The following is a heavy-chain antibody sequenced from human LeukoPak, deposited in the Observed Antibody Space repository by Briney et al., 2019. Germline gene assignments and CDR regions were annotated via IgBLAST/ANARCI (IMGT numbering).Heavy chain of an antibody. CDR3: ARDENYYGSGSYDY. CDR2: IKQDGSEK. J-gene: IGHJ4*02. Sequence: PGGSLRLSCAASGFTFSSYWMSWVRQAPGKGLEWVANIKQDGSEKYYVDSVKGRFIISRDNAKNSLYLQMNSLRAEDTAVYYCARDENYYGSGSYDYWGQGTLVTVSS. CDR1: GFTFSSYW. D-gene: IGHD3-10*01. V-gene: IGHV3-7*01.